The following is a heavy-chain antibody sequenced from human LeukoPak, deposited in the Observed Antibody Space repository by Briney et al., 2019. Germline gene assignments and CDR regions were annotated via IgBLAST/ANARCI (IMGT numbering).Heavy chain of an antibody. V-gene: IGHV1-2*02. Sequence: ASVKVSCKASGYTFTGYYMHWVRQAPGQGLEWMGWIDLNSGGTNFAQKFQGRVTMTRNTSISTDYMELSRLRSDETAVYYCARGLIWFGELSFDYWGQGTLVTVSS. J-gene: IGHJ4*02. CDR1: GYTFTGYY. CDR3: ARGLIWFGELSFDY. D-gene: IGHD3-10*01. CDR2: IDLNSGGT.